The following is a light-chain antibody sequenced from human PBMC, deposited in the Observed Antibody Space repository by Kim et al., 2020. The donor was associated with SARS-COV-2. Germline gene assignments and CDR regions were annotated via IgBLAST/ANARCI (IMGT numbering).Light chain of an antibody. CDR2: EVS. V-gene: IGLV2-8*01. J-gene: IGLJ1*01. CDR3: SSYAGSYNYV. Sequence: GHSVHISFTVTRRAVAFSNHVSGYQHYPGKAPKLMIYEVSKRPSVVPDRFSGSKAGNAASLTVSGLQAEDEADYYCSSYAGSYNYVFGTGTKVTVL. CDR1: RRAVAFSNH.